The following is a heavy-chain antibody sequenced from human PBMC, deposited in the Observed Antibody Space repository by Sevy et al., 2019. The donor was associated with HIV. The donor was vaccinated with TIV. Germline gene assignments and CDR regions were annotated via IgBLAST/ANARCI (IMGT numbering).Heavy chain of an antibody. CDR2: ISWNSGSI. Sequence: GGSLRLSCAASGFTFDDYAMHWVRQAPGKGLEWVSGISWNSGSIGYADSVKGRFTISRDNAKNSLYLQMNSLRAEDTALYYCEKEEGYYYDSSGYFFDYWGQGTLVTVSS. D-gene: IGHD3-22*01. CDR3: EKEEGYYYDSSGYFFDY. J-gene: IGHJ4*02. V-gene: IGHV3-9*01. CDR1: GFTFDDYA.